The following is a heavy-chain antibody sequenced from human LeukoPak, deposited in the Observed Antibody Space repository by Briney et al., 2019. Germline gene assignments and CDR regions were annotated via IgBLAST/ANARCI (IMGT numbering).Heavy chain of an antibody. CDR2: TYYSGST. Sequence: SETLSLTCTVSGGSISSYYWSWIRQPPGKGLEWIGYTYYSGSTNYNPSLKSRVTISVDTSKNQFSLKLSSVTAADTAVYYCARGFYGSDSFDYWGQGTLVTVSS. J-gene: IGHJ4*02. CDR1: GGSISSYY. V-gene: IGHV4-59*01. CDR3: ARGFYGSDSFDY. D-gene: IGHD3-10*01.